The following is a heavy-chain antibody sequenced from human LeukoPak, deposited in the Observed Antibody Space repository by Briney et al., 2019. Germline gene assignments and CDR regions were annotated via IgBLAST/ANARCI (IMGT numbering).Heavy chain of an antibody. V-gene: IGHV4-59*01. D-gene: IGHD3-10*01. Sequence: SETLSLTCTVSGVSISSYYWSWIRQPPGKGLEWIGYIYYSGSTNYNPSLKSRVAISVDTSKNQFSLKLSSVTAADTAVYYCASHYGSGLDPWGQGTLVTVSS. J-gene: IGHJ5*02. CDR3: ASHYGSGLDP. CDR1: GVSISSYY. CDR2: IYYSGST.